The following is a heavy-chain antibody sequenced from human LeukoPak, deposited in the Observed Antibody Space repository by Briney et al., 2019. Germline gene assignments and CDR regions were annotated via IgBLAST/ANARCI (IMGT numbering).Heavy chain of an antibody. CDR3: ARVVGYISSSADFYSYYGMDV. D-gene: IGHD6-6*01. V-gene: IGHV1-2*02. Sequence: GASVKVSCKASGYTFTDYYMHWVRQAPGQGLEWMGWINPNSGGTKYAQNFQGRVTMTTDTSISTAYMELSRLRSDDTAVYYCARVVGYISSSADFYSYYGMDVWGQGTTVTVSS. CDR2: INPNSGGT. CDR1: GYTFTDYY. J-gene: IGHJ6*02.